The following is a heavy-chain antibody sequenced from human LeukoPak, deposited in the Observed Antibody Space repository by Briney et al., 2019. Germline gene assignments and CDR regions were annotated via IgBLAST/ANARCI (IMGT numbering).Heavy chain of an antibody. CDR1: GGSFSGYY. J-gene: IGHJ6*03. V-gene: IGHV4-34*01. Sequence: PSETLSLTCAVYGGSFSGYYWSWIRQPPGKGLGWIGEINHSGSTNYNPSLKSRVTISVDTSKNQFSLKLSSVTAADTAVYYCARGVWLCSSTSCARGGYYYYYMDVWGKGTTVTVSS. D-gene: IGHD2-2*01. CDR3: ARGVWLCSSTSCARGGYYYYYMDV. CDR2: INHSGST.